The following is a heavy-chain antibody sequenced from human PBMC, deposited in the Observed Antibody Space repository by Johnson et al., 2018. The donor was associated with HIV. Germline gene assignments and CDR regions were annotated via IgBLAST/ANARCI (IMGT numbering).Heavy chain of an antibody. Sequence: QVQLVESGVGVVQPGRSLRLSCAASGFTFSSYAMHWVRQAPGKGLEWVAVISYDGSNKYYADSVKGRFTISRDNSKNTLYLQMNSLRAEDTAVYYCAKSPAKDHGGNSGAFDIWGQGTMVTVSS. D-gene: IGHD4-23*01. CDR1: GFTFSSYA. CDR2: ISYDGSNK. CDR3: AKSPAKDHGGNSGAFDI. J-gene: IGHJ3*02. V-gene: IGHV3-30-3*02.